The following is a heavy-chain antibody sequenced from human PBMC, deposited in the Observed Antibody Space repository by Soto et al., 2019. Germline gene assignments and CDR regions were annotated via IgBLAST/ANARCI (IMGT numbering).Heavy chain of an antibody. D-gene: IGHD3-3*01. V-gene: IGHV4-59*01. CDR2: IYYSGGT. CDR1: GGPISLDY. CDR3: AKARVEGVSPDFDS. Sequence: PSETLSLTCTVSGGPISLDYWSWIRQPPGKGLEWIGYIYYSGGTRYNPSLQSRVTMSLDTSQRQVSLTLSSVTAADTAVYYCAKARVEGVSPDFDSSGQ. J-gene: IGHJ4*02.